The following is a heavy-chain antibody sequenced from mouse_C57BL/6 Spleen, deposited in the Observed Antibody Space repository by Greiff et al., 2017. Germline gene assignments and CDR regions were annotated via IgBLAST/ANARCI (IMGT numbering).Heavy chain of an antibody. D-gene: IGHD1-1*01. CDR3: ARSEIITTVVAPYYFDY. CDR2: IDPSDSET. J-gene: IGHJ2*01. V-gene: IGHV1-52*01. CDR1: GYTFTSYW. Sequence: QVQLQQPGAELVRPGSSVKLSCKASGYTFTSYWMHLVKQRPIQGLEWIGNIDPSDSETHYNQKFKDKATLTVDKSSSTDYMQLSSLTSEDSAVYYCARSEIITTVVAPYYFDYWGQGTTLTVSS.